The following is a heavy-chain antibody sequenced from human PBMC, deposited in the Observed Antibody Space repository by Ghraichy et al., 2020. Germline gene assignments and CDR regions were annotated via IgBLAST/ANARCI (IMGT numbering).Heavy chain of an antibody. V-gene: IGHV4-39*01. Sequence: SETLSLTCTVSGGSLSSGSNYWGWIRQTPGKGLEWIGTIYYSGSTFYNPSLKSRVTISVDTPKNQFSLKLSSVTATDTAEYYCARHQVPTVTSPFDYWGQGTLVTVSS. CDR3: ARHQVPTVTSPFDY. D-gene: IGHD4-17*01. CDR1: GGSLSSGSNY. CDR2: IYYSGST. J-gene: IGHJ4*02.